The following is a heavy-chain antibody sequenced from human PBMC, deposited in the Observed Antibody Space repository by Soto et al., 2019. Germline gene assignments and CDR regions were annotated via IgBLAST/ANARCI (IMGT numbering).Heavy chain of an antibody. CDR2: VNYSGLT. CDR1: SDSLTSSDYY. V-gene: IGHV4-39*01. CDR3: GRPAPHHAWLDP. Sequence: ETLSLTFTASSDSLTSSDYYWGWIRQPPGKVLEWIAIVNYSGLTYYNPSLKSRVTISADTSKNQFSLKLSSVTAADTARYYCGRPAPHHAWLDPWGQGTLVTVSS. J-gene: IGHJ5*02.